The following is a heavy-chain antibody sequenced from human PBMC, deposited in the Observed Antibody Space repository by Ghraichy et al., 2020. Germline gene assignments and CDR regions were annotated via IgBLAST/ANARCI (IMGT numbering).Heavy chain of an antibody. CDR1: GGSISSYY. J-gene: IGHJ4*02. CDR2: IYTSGST. CDR3: ARLNKRQEWLFKPYFDY. V-gene: IGHV4-4*09. Sequence: SETLSLTCTVSGGSISSYYWSWIRQPPGKGLEWIGYIYTSGSTNYNPSLKSRVTISVDTSKNQFSLKLSSVTAADTAVYYCARLNKRQEWLFKPYFDYWGQGTLVTVSS. D-gene: IGHD3-3*01.